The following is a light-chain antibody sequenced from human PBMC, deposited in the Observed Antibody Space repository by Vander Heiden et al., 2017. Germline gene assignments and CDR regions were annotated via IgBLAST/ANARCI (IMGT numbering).Light chain of an antibody. CDR2: AAS. Sequence: DIQMTQSPSSLSASVGDRVTITCRASQSISSYLNWYQQKPGKAPKLLIYAASSLQSGVPSRFSGSGSGTDFTLTISRLQPEDIATYYCQQCESTPTTFGQGTKMEIK. CDR1: QSISSY. CDR3: QQCESTPTT. V-gene: IGKV1-39*01. J-gene: IGKJ2*01.